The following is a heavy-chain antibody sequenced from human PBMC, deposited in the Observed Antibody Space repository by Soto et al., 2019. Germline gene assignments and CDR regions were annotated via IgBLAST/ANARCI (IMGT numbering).Heavy chain of an antibody. CDR2: ISGSGGST. V-gene: IGHV3-23*01. CDR1: GFTFSSYA. J-gene: IGHJ4*02. Sequence: GALRLSCAASGFTFSSYAMSWVRQAPGKGLEWVSAISGSGGSTYYADSVKGRFTISRDNSKNTLYLQMNSLRAEDTAVYYCAKDLFLGYYDSSGYRLFDYWGQGTLVTVSS. D-gene: IGHD3-22*01. CDR3: AKDLFLGYYDSSGYRLFDY.